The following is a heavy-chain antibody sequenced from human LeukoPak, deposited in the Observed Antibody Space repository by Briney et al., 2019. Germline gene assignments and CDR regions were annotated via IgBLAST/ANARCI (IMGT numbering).Heavy chain of an antibody. Sequence: ASVTVSFKASGYTFTSYYMHWVRQAPGQGLEWMGIINPSGGSTSYAQKFQGRVTMTRDTSTSTVYMELSSLRSEDTAVYYCARDSGGPKSFDYWGQGTLVTVSS. J-gene: IGHJ4*02. CDR2: INPSGGST. CDR3: ARDSGGPKSFDY. D-gene: IGHD2-15*01. V-gene: IGHV1-46*01. CDR1: GYTFTSYY.